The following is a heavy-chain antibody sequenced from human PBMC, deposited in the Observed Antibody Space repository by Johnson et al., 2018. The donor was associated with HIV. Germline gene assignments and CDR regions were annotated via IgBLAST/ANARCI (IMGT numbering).Heavy chain of an antibody. CDR3: GGSYYYDSSGYYARNAFDI. V-gene: IGHV3-30*02. J-gene: IGHJ3*02. D-gene: IGHD3-22*01. CDR2: IRYDGSNK. Sequence: QVQLVESGGGVVQPGRSLRLSCAASGFTFSSYAMHWVRQAPGKGLEWVAFIRYDGSNKYYADSVKGRFTISRDNSKNTLYLQMNSLRAEDTAVYYCGGSYYYDSSGYYARNAFDIWGQGTMVTVSS. CDR1: GFTFSSYA.